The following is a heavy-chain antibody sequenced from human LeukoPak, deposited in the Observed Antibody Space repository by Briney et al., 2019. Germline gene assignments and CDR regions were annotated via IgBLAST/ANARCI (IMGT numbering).Heavy chain of an antibody. Sequence: PSETLSLTCTVSGGSISSSSYYWGWIRQPPGKGLEWIGYIYYSGSTNYNPSLKSRVTISVDTSKNQFSLKLSSVTAADTAVYYCARRSGGSSYHTFDYWGQGTLVTVSS. J-gene: IGHJ4*02. D-gene: IGHD6-13*01. CDR1: GGSISSSSYY. CDR2: IYYSGST. V-gene: IGHV4-61*05. CDR3: ARRSGGSSYHTFDY.